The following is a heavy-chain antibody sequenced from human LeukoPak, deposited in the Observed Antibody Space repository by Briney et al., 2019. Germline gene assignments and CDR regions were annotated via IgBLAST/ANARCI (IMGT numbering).Heavy chain of an antibody. CDR1: GFTFSSYG. D-gene: IGHD6-19*01. Sequence: GGSLRLSCAASGFTFSSYGMHWVRQAPGKGLEWVAFIRYEGSNKYYADSVKGRFTISRDNSKNTLYLQMNSLRAEDTAVYYCARESRQWLVLGGVDYWGQGTLVTVSS. CDR2: IRYEGSNK. J-gene: IGHJ4*02. CDR3: ARESRQWLVLGGVDY. V-gene: IGHV3-30*02.